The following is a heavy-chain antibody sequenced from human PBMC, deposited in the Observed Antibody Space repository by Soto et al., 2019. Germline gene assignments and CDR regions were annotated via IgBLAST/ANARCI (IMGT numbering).Heavy chain of an antibody. J-gene: IGHJ3*02. CDR2: IYYSGLT. D-gene: IGHD2-21*02. CDR3: AKLFPSYDSVTGSQIYAFDI. CDR1: DGTIISSD. Sequence: SLTLRLPCTVADGTIISSDCSWILQNTGKGLKWIGYIYYSGLTKYNPYVKSGVSISVDTSKTQFSLKLSSVTAADTAVFYCAKLFPSYDSVTGSQIYAFDIWGNGTMVTVS. V-gene: IGHV4-59*01.